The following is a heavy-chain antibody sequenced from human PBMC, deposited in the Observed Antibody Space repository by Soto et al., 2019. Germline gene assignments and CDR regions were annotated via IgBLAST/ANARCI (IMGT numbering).Heavy chain of an antibody. V-gene: IGHV4-34*01. Sequence: QVQLQQWGAGLLKPSETLSLTCAVYGGSFSGYYWSWIRQPPGKGLEWIGEINHSGSTNYNPSLKSRVTISVDTSKNQFSLKLSSGTAADTAVYYCATSPRPDIVVVPAALWFDYWGQGTLVTVSS. D-gene: IGHD2-2*01. CDR2: INHSGST. CDR1: GGSFSGYY. CDR3: ATSPRPDIVVVPAALWFDY. J-gene: IGHJ4*02.